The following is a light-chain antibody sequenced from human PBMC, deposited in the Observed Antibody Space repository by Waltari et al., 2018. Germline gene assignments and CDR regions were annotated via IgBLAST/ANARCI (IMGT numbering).Light chain of an antibody. Sequence: EIVLTQSPGTLSLSPGERATPSCRASQSVSSSYLAWYQQKPGQAPRLLIYGASSRATGIPDRFSGSGSGTDFTLTISRLEPEDFAVYYCQQYGSSPHTFGPGTKVDIK. CDR3: QQYGSSPHT. V-gene: IGKV3-20*01. J-gene: IGKJ3*01. CDR2: GAS. CDR1: QSVSSSY.